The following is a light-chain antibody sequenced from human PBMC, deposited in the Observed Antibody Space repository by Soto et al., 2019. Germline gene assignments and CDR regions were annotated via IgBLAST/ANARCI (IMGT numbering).Light chain of an antibody. J-gene: IGLJ1*01. CDR3: ISYTDRQSYL. V-gene: IGLV2-14*03. Sequence: QSVLTQPASVPGSPGQSITISCSGTSSDIGSYDHVAWYQQFPGKSPKLIIYAVSDRPSGVSDRFSGPKSGISASLTISGLQTEDEADYYCISYTDRQSYLFGTGTKVTVL. CDR2: AVS. CDR1: SSDIGSYDH.